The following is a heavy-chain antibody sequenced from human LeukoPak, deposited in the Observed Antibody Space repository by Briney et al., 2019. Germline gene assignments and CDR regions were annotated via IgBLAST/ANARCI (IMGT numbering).Heavy chain of an antibody. CDR2: INHSGST. CDR3: ARDEGY. Sequence: SETLSLTCAVYGGSFSGYYWSWIRQPLGKGLEWIGEINHSGSTNYNPSLKSRVTISVDTSKNQFSLKLSSVTAADTAVYYCARDEGYWGQGTLVTVSS. CDR1: GGSFSGYY. V-gene: IGHV4-34*01. J-gene: IGHJ4*02.